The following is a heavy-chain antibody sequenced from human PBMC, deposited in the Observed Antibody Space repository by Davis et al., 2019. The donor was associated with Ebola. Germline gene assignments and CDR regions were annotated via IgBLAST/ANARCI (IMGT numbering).Heavy chain of an antibody. CDR1: GLSVSNIY. D-gene: IGHD3-10*01. V-gene: IGHV3-53*01. CDR3: ARVHRSWAFGEGKWFDP. CDR2: TYSAGST. Sequence: GESLKISCVVSGLSVSNIYMTWVRQAPGKGLEWVSLTYSAGSTNYADSVKGRFIISKDKSTNTLNLQMNSLRVEDTAVYFWARVHRSWAFGEGKWFDPWGQGTRVTVSS. J-gene: IGHJ5*02.